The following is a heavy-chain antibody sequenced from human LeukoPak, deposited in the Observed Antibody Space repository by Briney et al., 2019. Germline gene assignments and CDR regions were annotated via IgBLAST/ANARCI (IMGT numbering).Heavy chain of an antibody. CDR3: ARSRTFGGVYGY. Sequence: GGSLRLSCAASGFTFSSYAMSWVRQAPGKGLEWVSAISGSGGSTYYADSVKGRFTISRDNSKNTLYLQMNSLRAEDTAVYYCARSRTFGGVYGYWGQGTLVTVSS. J-gene: IGHJ4*02. CDR2: ISGSGGST. V-gene: IGHV3-23*01. CDR1: GFTFSSYA. D-gene: IGHD3-16*01.